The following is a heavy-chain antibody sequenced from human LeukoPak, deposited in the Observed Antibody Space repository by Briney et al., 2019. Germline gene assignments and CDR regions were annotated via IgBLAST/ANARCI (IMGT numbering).Heavy chain of an antibody. V-gene: IGHV4-34*01. J-gene: IGHJ4*02. Sequence: PSETLSLTCAVYGGSFSGYYWSWIRRPPGKGLEWIGEINHSGSTNYNPSLKSRVTISVDTSKNQFSLKLSSVTAADTAVYYCARAGREWLEGIDYWGQGTLVTVSS. CDR3: ARAGREWLEGIDY. CDR1: GGSFSGYY. CDR2: INHSGST. D-gene: IGHD6-19*01.